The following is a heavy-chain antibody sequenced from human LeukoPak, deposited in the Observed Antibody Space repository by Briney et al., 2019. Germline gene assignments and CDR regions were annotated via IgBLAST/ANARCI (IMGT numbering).Heavy chain of an antibody. CDR3: ARSSRELRGYAPWELMPPF. J-gene: IGHJ4*02. V-gene: IGHV3-7*01. Sequence: GGSLRLSCAASGFTFSSYWMSWVRQAPGKGLEWVANIKQDGSEKYYVDSVKGRFTISRDNAKNSLYLQMNSLRAEDTAVYYCARSSRELRGYAPWELMPPFWGQGTLVTVSS. CDR1: GFTFSSYW. CDR2: IKQDGSEK. D-gene: IGHD1-7*01.